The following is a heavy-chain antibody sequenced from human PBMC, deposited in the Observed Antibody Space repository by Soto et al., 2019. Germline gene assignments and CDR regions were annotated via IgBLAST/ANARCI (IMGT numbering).Heavy chain of an antibody. J-gene: IGHJ3*01. Sequence: EVQLVESGGGLTQPGGSLRLSFAASGFTFSSNAMNWVRQAPGKGLEWVSLIYSGGSTYYADSVKGRFTISRDNSKNTLYLQMSSLRAEDTAVYYCATRPLLPGAPWGQGTMVTVSS. CDR1: GFTFSSNA. D-gene: IGHD3-22*01. V-gene: IGHV3-53*01. CDR3: ATRPLLPGAP. CDR2: IYSGGST.